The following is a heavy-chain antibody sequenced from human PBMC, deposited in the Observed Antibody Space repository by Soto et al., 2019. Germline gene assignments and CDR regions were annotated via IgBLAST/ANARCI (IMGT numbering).Heavy chain of an antibody. CDR1: GGSISSYY. Sequence: SETLSLTCTVSGGSISSYYWSWIRQPPGKGLEWIGYIYYSGSTNYNPSLKSRVTISVDTSKNQFSLKLSSVTAADTAVYYCARGAVPGTTMVRGGVDMDVWGQGTTVTVSS. J-gene: IGHJ6*02. V-gene: IGHV4-59*01. CDR3: ARGAVPGTTMVRGGVDMDV. D-gene: IGHD3-10*01. CDR2: IYYSGST.